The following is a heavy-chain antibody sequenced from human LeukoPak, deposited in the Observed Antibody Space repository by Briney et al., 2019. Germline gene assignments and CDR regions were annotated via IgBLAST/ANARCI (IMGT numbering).Heavy chain of an antibody. J-gene: IGHJ4*02. CDR1: GFIFSSYS. CDR3: ARATATKYDY. V-gene: IGHV3-64*02. D-gene: IGHD2-21*02. Sequence: GGSLRLSCAASGFIFSSYSFHWVRKAPGKGLEYVSAINENGDSTYYADSVKGRFSISRDNSKNTLYLQLGSLRAEDMAVYYCARATATKYDYWGQGTLVTVSS. CDR2: INENGDST.